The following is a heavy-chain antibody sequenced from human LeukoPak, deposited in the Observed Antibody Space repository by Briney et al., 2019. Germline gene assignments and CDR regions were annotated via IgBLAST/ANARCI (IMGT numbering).Heavy chain of an antibody. V-gene: IGHV3-33*01. J-gene: IGHJ2*01. Sequence: GSLRLSCAASGFTFRNYGMHWVRQAPGKGLEWVALIWYDGSNKDYVDSVKGRFTISRDNSKNTLYMEMNSLRAEDTAVYFCTRDISSKYFDVWGRGTLVSVSS. CDR3: TRDISSKYFDV. CDR1: GFTFRNYG. D-gene: IGHD3-10*01. CDR2: IWYDGSNK.